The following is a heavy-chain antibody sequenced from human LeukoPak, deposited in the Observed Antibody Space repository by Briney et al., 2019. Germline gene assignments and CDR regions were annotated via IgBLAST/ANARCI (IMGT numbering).Heavy chain of an antibody. CDR2: ISPFYGKT. V-gene: IGHV1-69*01. CDR3: ARGLSPGDAFDI. J-gene: IGHJ3*02. Sequence: SVKVSCKASGGTFSTYAISWVRQAPGQGLEWMGGISPFYGKTNYAQKFQGRVTMTADASTSSAYMELRSLRSDDTAVYYCARGLSPGDAFDIWGQGTMVTVSS. D-gene: IGHD2/OR15-2a*01. CDR1: GGTFSTYA.